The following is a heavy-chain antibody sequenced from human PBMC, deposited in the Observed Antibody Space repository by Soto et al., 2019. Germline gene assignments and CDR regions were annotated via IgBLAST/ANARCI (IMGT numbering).Heavy chain of an antibody. V-gene: IGHV3-33*01. J-gene: IGHJ6*02. Sequence: GGSLRLSCAASGFTFSSYGMHWVRQAPGKGLEWVAVIWYDGSNKYYADSVKGRFTISRDNSKNTLYLQMNSLRAEDTAVYYCARDHAVATTLFYYYYYGMDVWGQGTTVTVSS. CDR1: GFTFSSYG. D-gene: IGHD5-12*01. CDR2: IWYDGSNK. CDR3: ARDHAVATTLFYYYYYGMDV.